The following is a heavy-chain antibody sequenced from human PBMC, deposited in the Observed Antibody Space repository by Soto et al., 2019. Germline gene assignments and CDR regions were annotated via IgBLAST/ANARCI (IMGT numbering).Heavy chain of an antibody. J-gene: IGHJ6*02. CDR2: IYWDDDK. V-gene: IGHV2-5*02. D-gene: IGHD2-21*02. CDR1: GFSLSTGGVG. CDR3: AHSRCGGDCLRSYSSHYYYGMDV. Sequence: QIPLKESGPTLVKPTQTLTLTCTFSGFSLSTGGVGVGWIRQPPGKALEWLALIYWDDDKRYSPSLKSRLTVTNDTSKNQVVLTLSNMDPVDTATYYCAHSRCGGDCLRSYSSHYYYGMDVWAQGTTVTVSS.